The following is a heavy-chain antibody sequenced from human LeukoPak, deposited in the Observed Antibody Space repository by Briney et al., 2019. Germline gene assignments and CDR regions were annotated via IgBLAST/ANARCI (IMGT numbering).Heavy chain of an antibody. CDR3: AGDKVYYDSSGYYYDY. Sequence: ASVKVSCKASGYTFTSYGISWVRQAPGQGLEWMGWISAYNGNTNYAQKLQGRVTMTTDTSTSTAYMELRSLRSDDTAVYYCAGDKVYYDSSGYYYDYWGQGTLVTVSS. D-gene: IGHD3-22*01. V-gene: IGHV1-18*01. CDR1: GYTFTSYG. J-gene: IGHJ4*02. CDR2: ISAYNGNT.